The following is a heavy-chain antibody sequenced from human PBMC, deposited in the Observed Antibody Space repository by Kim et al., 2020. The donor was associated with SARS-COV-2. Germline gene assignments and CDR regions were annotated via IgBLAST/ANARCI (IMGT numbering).Heavy chain of an antibody. J-gene: IGHJ6*03. CDR2: IYHSGST. Sequence: SETLSLTCAVSGGSISSGGYSWSWIRQPPGKGLEWIGYIYHSGSTYYNPSLKSRVTISVDRSKNQFSLKLSSVTAADTAVYYCARLDKHSSSWYYYYYYMDVWGKGTTVTVSS. D-gene: IGHD6-13*01. V-gene: IGHV4-30-2*01. CDR3: ARLDKHSSSWYYYYYYMDV. CDR1: GGSISSGGYS.